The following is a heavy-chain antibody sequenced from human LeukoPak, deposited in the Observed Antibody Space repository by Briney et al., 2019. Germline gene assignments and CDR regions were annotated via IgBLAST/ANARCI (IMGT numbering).Heavy chain of an antibody. J-gene: IGHJ4*02. CDR1: GFTFSSYA. CDR2: ISGSGGST. V-gene: IGHV3-23*01. Sequence: GSLRLSCAASGFTFSSYAMSWVRQAPGKGLEWVSAISGSGGSTYYADSVKGRFTISRDNSKNTLYLQMNSLRAEDTAVYYCAKALWGNCSSTSCPSPTGYWGQGTLVTVSS. D-gene: IGHD2-2*01. CDR3: AKALWGNCSSTSCPSPTGY.